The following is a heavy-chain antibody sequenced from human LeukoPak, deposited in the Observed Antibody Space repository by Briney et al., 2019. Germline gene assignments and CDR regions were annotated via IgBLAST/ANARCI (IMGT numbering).Heavy chain of an antibody. Sequence: GGSLRLSCVASGFTFNRYAMSWVRHVPGKRLEWVSTFSGPMETTYYAPSVRGRFTMSRDNSKNTLSLQMNSLRAEDTAVYYCAKGGGGNGGYFDYWGQGTLVTVSS. V-gene: IGHV3-23*01. CDR2: FSGPMETT. J-gene: IGHJ4*02. CDR1: GFTFNRYA. CDR3: AKGGGGNGGYFDY. D-gene: IGHD4-23*01.